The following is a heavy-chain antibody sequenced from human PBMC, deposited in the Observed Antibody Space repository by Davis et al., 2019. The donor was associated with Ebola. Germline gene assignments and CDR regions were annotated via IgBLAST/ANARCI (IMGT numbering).Heavy chain of an antibody. CDR3: ARSNV. CDR2: ISSRSYNK. J-gene: IGHJ6*02. CDR1: GLPFSSYS. V-gene: IGHV3-21*01. Sequence: GESLKISCAASGLPFSSYSMSWVRQAPGKGLEWVSSISSRSYNKYYADSVKGRFIISRDNAKNSRYLNMNSLRAEDTAVYYCARSNVWGQGTTVTVSS.